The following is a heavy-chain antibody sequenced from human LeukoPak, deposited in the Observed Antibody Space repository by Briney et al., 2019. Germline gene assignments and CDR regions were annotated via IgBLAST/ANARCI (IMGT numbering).Heavy chain of an antibody. Sequence: AASVKVSCQASGDTFKNYAISWVRQAPGQGLEWMGGIMPVLYKANYAQRFEGRVTITADDSTTTVHMELSSLASADTATYYCAREAARTMNRGVIRNGYFDHWSHGVQVTGSS. D-gene: IGHD3-10*01. V-gene: IGHV1-69*10. CDR3: AREAARTMNRGVIRNGYFDH. CDR1: GDTFKNYA. J-gene: IGHJ4*01. CDR2: IMPVLYKA.